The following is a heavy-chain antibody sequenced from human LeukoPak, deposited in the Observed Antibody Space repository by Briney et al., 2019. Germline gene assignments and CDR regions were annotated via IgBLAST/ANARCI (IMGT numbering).Heavy chain of an antibody. CDR3: VRGGDGYNNAFDI. Sequence: QPGGSLRLSCAASGFTFSSYEMNWVRQAPGKGLEWVSYITSGGSTIYYADSVKGRFTISRDNAKKSLYLQMNGLRAEDTAVYYCVRGGDGYNNAFDIWGQGTMVTVSS. D-gene: IGHD5-24*01. J-gene: IGHJ3*02. CDR2: ITSGGSTI. V-gene: IGHV3-48*03. CDR1: GFTFSSYE.